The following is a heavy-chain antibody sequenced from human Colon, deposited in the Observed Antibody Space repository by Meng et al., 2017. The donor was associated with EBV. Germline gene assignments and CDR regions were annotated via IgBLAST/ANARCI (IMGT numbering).Heavy chain of an antibody. CDR3: ARVAVGISSFDY. V-gene: IGHV6-1*01. CDR2: TYYRSKWYN. D-gene: IGHD1-26*01. Sequence: QVPLQPSGPGLAQPSQTPSLTSAISGDSVSSNSAAGIWIRQSPSRGLEWLGRTYYRSKWYNDYAVSVKSRITINPDTSKNQFSLQLNSVTPEDTAVYYCARVAVGISSFDYWGQGTLVTVSS. CDR1: GDSVSSNSAA. J-gene: IGHJ4*02.